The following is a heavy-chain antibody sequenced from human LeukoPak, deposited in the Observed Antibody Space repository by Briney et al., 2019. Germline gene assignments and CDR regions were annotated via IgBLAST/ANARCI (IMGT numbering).Heavy chain of an antibody. CDR3: AKDAGVPSGSGQLYNWLDP. Sequence: GGSLRLSCAASGFTFSTYGIHWVRQAPGKGLEWVAVISHGGTNKYYGDSVRGRFTVSREDSKNTLYLQMNSLRAEDTAVYYCAKDAGVPSGSGQLYNWLDPWGQGALVTVSS. CDR2: ISHGGTNK. J-gene: IGHJ5*02. V-gene: IGHV3-30*18. D-gene: IGHD3-10*01. CDR1: GFTFSTYG.